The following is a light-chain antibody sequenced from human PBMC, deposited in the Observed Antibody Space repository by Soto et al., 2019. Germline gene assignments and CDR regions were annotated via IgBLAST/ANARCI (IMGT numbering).Light chain of an antibody. CDR2: DAS. CDR1: HSVSRK. CDR3: QHYNNWFPFT. J-gene: IGKJ4*01. Sequence: EILMTQSPATLSVSPVERVTLSCRAIHSVSRKLGWYQQKPGQAPRLLIYDASSRATGIPARFSGSGSGTEFTLTISSLQSEDFAVYYCQHYNNWFPFTFGGGTKVEIK. V-gene: IGKV3-15*01.